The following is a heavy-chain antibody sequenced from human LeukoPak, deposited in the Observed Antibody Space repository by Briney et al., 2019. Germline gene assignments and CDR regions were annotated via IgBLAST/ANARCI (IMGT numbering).Heavy chain of an antibody. CDR2: ISSGGST. CDR1: GFTVSSSY. Sequence: GGSLRLSCAASGFTVSSSYMSWVRQAPGKGLERVSLISSGGSTYYADSVKGRFTISRDNSKNTLYLQMNSLRAEDRAVYYCARVIRQQPGWFDPWGQGTLVTVSS. V-gene: IGHV3-53*01. CDR3: ARVIRQQPGWFDP. D-gene: IGHD6-13*01. J-gene: IGHJ5*02.